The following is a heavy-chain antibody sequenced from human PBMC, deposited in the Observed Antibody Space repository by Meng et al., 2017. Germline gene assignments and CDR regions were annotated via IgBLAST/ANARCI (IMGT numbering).Heavy chain of an antibody. J-gene: IGHJ4*02. D-gene: IGHD6-19*01. CDR3: ARDSSSGWYHNY. CDR2: IYSGGST. V-gene: IGHV3-53*01. CDR1: GFSVTTSY. Sequence: LPLVGSGGGFIQPGGSLRLSCAASGFSVTTSYMSWVRQAPGKGLEWVSVIYSGGSTYYADSVKGRFSISRDNSKNTLYLQMNSLRAEDTAVYFCARDSSSGWYHNYWGQGTLVTVSS.